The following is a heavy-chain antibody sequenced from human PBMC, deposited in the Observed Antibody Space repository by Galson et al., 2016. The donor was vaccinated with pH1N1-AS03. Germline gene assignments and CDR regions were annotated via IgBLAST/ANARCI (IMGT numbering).Heavy chain of an antibody. V-gene: IGHV3-7*01. CDR1: GFTLSTYW. CDR3: AKEVGSSGWFDACDL. CDR2: VKQDGSEK. Sequence: SLRLSCAASGFTLSTYWMNWVRQVPGKGLEWIANVKQDGSEKRYVGSVRGRFTISRDNAKNTLHLQMNSLRVEDTANYFCAKEVGSSGWFDACDLWGQGTVVTVSS. D-gene: IGHD6-19*01. J-gene: IGHJ3*01.